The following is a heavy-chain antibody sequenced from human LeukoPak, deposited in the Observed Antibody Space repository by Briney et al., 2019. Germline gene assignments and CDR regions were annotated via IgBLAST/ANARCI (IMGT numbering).Heavy chain of an antibody. CDR1: GFAFRSYA. J-gene: IGHJ3*02. D-gene: IGHD6-13*01. CDR3: ARDPGIHDAFDI. CDR2: ISSSGSTI. Sequence: GGSLRLSCAASGFAFRSYAMSWIRQAPGKGLEWVSYISSSGSTIYYADSVKGRFTISRDNAKNSLYLQMNSLRAEDTAVYYCARDPGIHDAFDIWGQGTMVTVSS. V-gene: IGHV3-11*01.